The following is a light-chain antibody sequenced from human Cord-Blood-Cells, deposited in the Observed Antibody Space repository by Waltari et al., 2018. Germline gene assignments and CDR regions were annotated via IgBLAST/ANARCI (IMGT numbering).Light chain of an antibody. Sequence: SVSGSPGQSITISCTGTSSDVGGYNYVSWYQQHPGKAPKLMIYDVSNRPSGVSNRFSGSKSGNTASLTISGLQAEDEADYYCSSYTSSSTLEFGGGTKLTVL. CDR3: SSYTSSSTLE. CDR2: DVS. V-gene: IGLV2-14*04. J-gene: IGLJ3*02. CDR1: SSDVGGYNY.